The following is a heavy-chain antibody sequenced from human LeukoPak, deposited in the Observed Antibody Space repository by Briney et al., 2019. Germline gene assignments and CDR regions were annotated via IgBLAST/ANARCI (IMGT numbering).Heavy chain of an antibody. J-gene: IGHJ4*02. CDR2: ISSSSSYI. V-gene: IGHV3-21*01. CDR1: GFTFSSYS. Sequence: PGGSLRLSCAASGFTFSSYSMNWVRQAPGKGLEWVSSISSSSSYIYYADSVKGRFAISRDNAKNSLYLQMNSLRAEDTAVYYCAKVRYSSGWLADYWGQGTLVTVSS. CDR3: AKVRYSSGWLADY. D-gene: IGHD6-19*01.